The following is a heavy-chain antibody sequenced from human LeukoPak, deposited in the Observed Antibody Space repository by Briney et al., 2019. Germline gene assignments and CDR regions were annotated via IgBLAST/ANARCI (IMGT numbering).Heavy chain of an antibody. Sequence: GGSLRLSCAGSGFTFSRYAMSWVRKAEGKRLGWVSAISGSGGRTYYADSVKGRFPISRDNSKITLYLQRNSLRAEYTAVYYCAKEGDIVVVVAHNWYFDLWGRGTLVTVSS. CDR2: ISGSGGRT. V-gene: IGHV3-23*01. CDR3: AKEGDIVVVVAHNWYFDL. D-gene: IGHD2-15*01. CDR1: GFTFSRYA. J-gene: IGHJ2*01.